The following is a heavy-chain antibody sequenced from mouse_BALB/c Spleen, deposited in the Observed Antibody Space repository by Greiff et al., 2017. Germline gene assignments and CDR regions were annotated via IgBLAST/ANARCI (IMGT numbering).Heavy chain of an antibody. CDR2: IDPSDSYT. Sequence: QVQLKQPGAELVKPGASVKLSCKASGYTFTSYWMHWVKQRPGQGLEWIGEIDPSDSYTNYNQKFKGKATLTVDKSSSTAYMQLSSLTSEDSAVYYCARGGGSRPDWYFDVWGAGTTVTVSS. CDR3: ARGGGSRPDWYFDV. V-gene: IGHV1-69*02. D-gene: IGHD1-1*01. CDR1: GYTFTSYW. J-gene: IGHJ1*01.